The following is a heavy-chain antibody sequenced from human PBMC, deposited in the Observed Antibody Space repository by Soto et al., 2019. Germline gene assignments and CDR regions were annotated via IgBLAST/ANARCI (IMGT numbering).Heavy chain of an antibody. Sequence: EVQLVETGGGLIQPGGSLRLSCAASGFTVSSNYMSWVRQAPGKGLEWVSVIYSGGSTYYADSVKGRFTISRDNSKNTLYLQMNSLIAEDTAVYYCAREPYDSDGYFDYWGLGTLVTVSS. J-gene: IGHJ4*02. CDR2: IYSGGST. CDR3: AREPYDSDGYFDY. V-gene: IGHV3-53*02. D-gene: IGHD3-22*01. CDR1: GFTVSSNY.